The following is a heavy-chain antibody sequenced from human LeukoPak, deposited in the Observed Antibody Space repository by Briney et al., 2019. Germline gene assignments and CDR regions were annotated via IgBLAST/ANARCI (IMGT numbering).Heavy chain of an antibody. CDR3: AKDPNGDYVGAFDS. J-gene: IGHJ3*01. Sequence: GGSLRLSCAASGLTFSNYAMTWVRQAPGKGLEWVSSITAGGGTSYTDSVKGRFTVYRDNSKNTLYPQMNSLRAGDTALYYCAKDPNGDYVGAFDSWGQGTMVTVSS. V-gene: IGHV3-23*01. CDR2: ITAGGGT. CDR1: GLTFSNYA. D-gene: IGHD4-17*01.